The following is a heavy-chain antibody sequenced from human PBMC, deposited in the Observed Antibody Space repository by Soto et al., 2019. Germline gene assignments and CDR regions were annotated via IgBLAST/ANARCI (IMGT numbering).Heavy chain of an antibody. CDR1: GYSFTSYW. Sequence: GESLKISCKGSGYSFTSYWISWVRQMPGKGLEWMGRIDPSDSYTNYSPSFQGHVTISADKSISTAYLQWSSLKASDTAMYYCARHTDYSDSSGLDHFDYWGQGTLVTVYS. CDR2: IDPSDSYT. D-gene: IGHD3-22*01. V-gene: IGHV5-10-1*01. J-gene: IGHJ4*02. CDR3: ARHTDYSDSSGLDHFDY.